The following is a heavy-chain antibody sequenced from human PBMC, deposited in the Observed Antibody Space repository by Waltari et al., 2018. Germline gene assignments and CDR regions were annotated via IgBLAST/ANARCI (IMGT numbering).Heavy chain of an antibody. Sequence: QVQLQQWGAGLLKPSETLSLTCAVYGGSFSGYYWSWIRQPPGKGLEWNGAINHSGSTNYNPSLKSRVTISVDTSKNQFSLKLSSVTAADTAVYYCARKGYDSSGYYGWGFYYYGMDVWGQGTTVTVSS. V-gene: IGHV4-34*01. J-gene: IGHJ6*02. CDR3: ARKGYDSSGYYGWGFYYYGMDV. CDR1: GGSFSGYY. CDR2: INHSGST. D-gene: IGHD3-22*01.